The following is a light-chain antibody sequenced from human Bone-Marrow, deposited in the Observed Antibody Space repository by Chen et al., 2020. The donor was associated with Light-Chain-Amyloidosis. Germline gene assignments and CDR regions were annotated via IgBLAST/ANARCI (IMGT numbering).Light chain of an antibody. CDR3: QVWDRSSDRPV. CDR2: DDS. J-gene: IGLJ3*02. Sequence: SYVLTQPSSVSVAPGQTATIACGGNNIVSTSVHWYQQTPSQAPLLVADDDSDRPSGIPERLYGSNSGNTATLTISRVEAGDEADYYCQVWDRSSDRPVFGGGTKLTVL. V-gene: IGLV3-21*02. CDR1: NIVSTS.